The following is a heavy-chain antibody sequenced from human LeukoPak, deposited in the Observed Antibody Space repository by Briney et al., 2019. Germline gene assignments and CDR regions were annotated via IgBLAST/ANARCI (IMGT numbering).Heavy chain of an antibody. J-gene: IGHJ6*02. D-gene: IGHD3-9*01. Sequence: SQTLSLTCTVSGGSISSGDYYWSWIRQPPGKGLEWIGEINHSGSTNYNPSLKSRVTISVDTSKNQFSLKLSSVTAADTAVYYCARGDYDILTGPAYGMDVWGQGTTVTVSS. CDR2: INHSGST. V-gene: IGHV4-30-4*08. CDR3: ARGDYDILTGPAYGMDV. CDR1: GGSISSGDYY.